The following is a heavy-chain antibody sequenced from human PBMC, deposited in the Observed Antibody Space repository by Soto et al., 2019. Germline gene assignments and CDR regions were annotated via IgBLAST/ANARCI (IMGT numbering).Heavy chain of an antibody. CDR1: GGSFSGYY. J-gene: IGHJ4*02. Sequence: QVQLQQWGAGLLKPSETLSLTCAVYGGSFSGYYWSWIRQPPGKGLEWIGEINHSGSTNYNPSLKSRVTISVDTSKNQFSLKLSSVTAADTAVYYCAREDREGYYGSGSYGWGQGTLVTVSS. D-gene: IGHD3-10*01. CDR2: INHSGST. V-gene: IGHV4-34*01. CDR3: AREDREGYYGSGSYG.